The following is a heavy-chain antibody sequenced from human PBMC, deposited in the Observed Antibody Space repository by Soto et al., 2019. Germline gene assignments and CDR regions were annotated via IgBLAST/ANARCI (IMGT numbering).Heavy chain of an antibody. V-gene: IGHV3-15*07. Sequence: GGSLRLSCAASGFTFSNVWMNWVRQAPGKGLEWVGRIKSRSDGGTTDYAAPVKGRFTISRDDSKNTLYLQMNSLTTDDTAVYYCTTGKDAAGFCWGQGNLVTVSS. D-gene: IGHD6-13*01. J-gene: IGHJ4*02. CDR3: TTGKDAAGFC. CDR2: IKSRSDGGTT. CDR1: GFTFSNVW.